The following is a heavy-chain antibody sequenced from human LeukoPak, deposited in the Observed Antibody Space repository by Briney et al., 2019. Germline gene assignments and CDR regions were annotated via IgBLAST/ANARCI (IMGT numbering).Heavy chain of an antibody. CDR1: GGSISSGGYY. Sequence: PSETLSLTCTVSGGSISSGGYYWSWIRQPPGKGLEWIGYIYYSGSTYYNPSLKSRVTISVDTSKNQFSLKLSSVTAADTAVYYCPREGVGGYNYFISDYTNNWSDPWGQGTLVTVSS. CDR2: IYYSGST. D-gene: IGHD5-24*01. CDR3: PREGVGGYNYFISDYTNNWSDP. J-gene: IGHJ5*02. V-gene: IGHV4-30-4*08.